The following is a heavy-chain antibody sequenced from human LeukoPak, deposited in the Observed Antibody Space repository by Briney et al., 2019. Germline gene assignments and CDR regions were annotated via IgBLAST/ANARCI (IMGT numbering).Heavy chain of an antibody. CDR3: GRDALVGFLSYYYIDV. V-gene: IGHV4-59*07. J-gene: IGHJ6*03. Sequence: SATLSLTCTVSDGPIRSNYWTWIRQSPIKRPKRIGDIANSGSTKYNPSLRSRVTISIDTSRSQFSLRLSSVTAADTAVYYCGRDALVGFLSYYYIDVWGKGITVTVSS. CDR2: IANSGST. D-gene: IGHD3-10*01. CDR1: DGPIRSNY.